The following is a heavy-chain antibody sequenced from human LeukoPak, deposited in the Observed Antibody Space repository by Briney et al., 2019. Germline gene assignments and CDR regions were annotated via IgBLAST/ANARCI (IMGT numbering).Heavy chain of an antibody. J-gene: IGHJ3*01. Sequence: GGSLRLSCAASGFTFSSYGMHWVRQAPGKGLEWVAFIRYDGSNKYYADSVKGRFTISRDNSKNTLYLQMNSLRAEDTAVYYCVVGQLGYCSSTSCLTDAFDVWGQGTMVTVSS. CDR2: IRYDGSNK. V-gene: IGHV3-30*02. CDR3: VVGQLGYCSSTSCLTDAFDV. D-gene: IGHD2-2*01. CDR1: GFTFSSYG.